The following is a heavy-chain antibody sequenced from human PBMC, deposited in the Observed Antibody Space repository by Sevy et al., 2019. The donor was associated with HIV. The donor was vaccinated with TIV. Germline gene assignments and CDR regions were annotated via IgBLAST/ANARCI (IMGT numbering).Heavy chain of an antibody. Sequence: GGSLRLSCAASGFTFSSYAMSWVRQAPGKGLEWVSAISGSGGSTYYAASVKGRFTISRDNSKNTLYLQMNSLRAEDTAVYYCAKDAEPDYYGSGSPTWDYWGQGTLVTVSS. CDR2: ISGSGGST. D-gene: IGHD3-10*01. CDR3: AKDAEPDYYGSGSPTWDY. CDR1: GFTFSSYA. V-gene: IGHV3-23*01. J-gene: IGHJ4*02.